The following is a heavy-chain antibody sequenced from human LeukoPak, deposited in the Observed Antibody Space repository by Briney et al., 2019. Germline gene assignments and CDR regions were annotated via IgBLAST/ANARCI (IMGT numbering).Heavy chain of an antibody. CDR2: IYHSGST. Sequence: SETLSLTCTVSGYSISSGYYWGWIRQPPGKGLEWIGSIYHSGSTYYNPSLKSRVTISVDTSKNQFSLKLSSVTAADTAVDYCARGKSRGSHIDYWGQGTLVTVSS. D-gene: IGHD1-26*01. J-gene: IGHJ4*02. CDR3: ARGKSRGSHIDY. V-gene: IGHV4-38-2*02. CDR1: GYSISSGYY.